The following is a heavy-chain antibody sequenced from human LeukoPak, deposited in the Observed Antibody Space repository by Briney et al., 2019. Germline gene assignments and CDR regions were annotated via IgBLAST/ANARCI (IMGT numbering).Heavy chain of an antibody. CDR1: GYTFTSYD. CDR2: MNPNSGNT. J-gene: IGHJ5*02. V-gene: IGHV1-8*01. CDR3: ARAPGVGGVLRWFGELNNWFGP. D-gene: IGHD3-10*01. Sequence: EGSVKLSCKASGYTFTSYDINWVRQAPGQGLEWMGWMNPNSGNTGYAQKFQGGVTITRNTSISTAYMELSSLRSEDTAVYYCARAPGVGGVLRWFGELNNWFGPWGQGTLVTVAS.